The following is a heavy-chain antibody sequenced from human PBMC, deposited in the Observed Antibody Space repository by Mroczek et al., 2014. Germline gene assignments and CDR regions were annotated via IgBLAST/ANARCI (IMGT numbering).Heavy chain of an antibody. CDR2: IYYSGST. V-gene: IGHV4-39*01. CDR3: ARAPEIGWFDP. Sequence: QVQLQESGPGLVKPSETLSLTCTVSGGSISSSSYYWGWIRQPPGKGLEWIGSIYYSGSTYYNPSLKSRVTISVDTSKNQFSLKLSSVTAADTAVYYCARAPEIGWFDPWGQGTLVTVSS. D-gene: IGHD5-24*01. CDR1: GGSISSSSYY. J-gene: IGHJ5*02.